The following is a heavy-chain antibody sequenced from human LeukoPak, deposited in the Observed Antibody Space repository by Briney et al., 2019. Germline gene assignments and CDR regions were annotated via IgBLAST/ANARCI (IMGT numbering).Heavy chain of an antibody. CDR3: ARVRAGYCTSTSCYTGMDV. J-gene: IGHJ6*02. V-gene: IGHV3-30*03. D-gene: IGHD2-2*01. CDR1: GFTFSDHY. CDR2: ISYDGSNE. Sequence: PGGSLRLSCAASGFTFSDHYMDWVRQAPGKGLEWVALISYDGSNEYYADSVRGRFTISRDNSKFTLYMQMNSLRAEDTAVYYCARVRAGYCTSTSCYTGMDVWGQGTTVTVSS.